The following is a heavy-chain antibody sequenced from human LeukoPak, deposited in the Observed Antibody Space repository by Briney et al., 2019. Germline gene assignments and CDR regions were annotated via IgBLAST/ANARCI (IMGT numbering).Heavy chain of an antibody. CDR2: IYTSRST. CDR1: GASVSSYY. D-gene: IGHD2-2*02. Sequence: SETLSLTCTVSGASVSSYYWTWIRQPPGKGLEWIGHIYTSRSTNYNPSLKTRVTMSIDTSRDQFSLKLSSVTAADTAVYYCARHAWRYPFEYWGQGTLVTVSS. V-gene: IGHV4-4*09. CDR3: ARHAWRYPFEY. J-gene: IGHJ4*02.